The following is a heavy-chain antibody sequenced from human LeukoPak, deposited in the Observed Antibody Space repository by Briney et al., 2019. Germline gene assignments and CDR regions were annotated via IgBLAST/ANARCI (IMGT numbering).Heavy chain of an antibody. V-gene: IGHV3-66*01. CDR3: AKDAGGGTGYSSGWYGYDDY. J-gene: IGHJ4*02. Sequence: GGSLRLSCAVSGFAVSSNYMTWVRQEPGKGLEWVSLIYSGGSTYYADSVKGRFTISRDNSKNTLYLQMNSLRAEDTAVYYCAKDAGGGTGYSSGWYGYDDYWGQGTLVTVSS. CDR2: IYSGGST. CDR1: GFAVSSNY. D-gene: IGHD6-19*01.